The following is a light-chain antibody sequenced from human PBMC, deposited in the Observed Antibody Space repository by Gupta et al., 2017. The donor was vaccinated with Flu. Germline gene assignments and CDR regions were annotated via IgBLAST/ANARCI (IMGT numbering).Light chain of an antibody. CDR1: QSIGSN. V-gene: IGKV3-15*01. J-gene: IGKJ1*01. CDR3: QQYNNWPRT. CDR2: TAS. Sequence: EIVMTQSLATLSVSTGERATLSCRASQSIGSNLAWYHQKPGQAPRLLIYTASTRATDIPARFSGSGSGTEFTLTISSLQSEDFAIYYCQQYNNWPRTFGQGTKVEI.